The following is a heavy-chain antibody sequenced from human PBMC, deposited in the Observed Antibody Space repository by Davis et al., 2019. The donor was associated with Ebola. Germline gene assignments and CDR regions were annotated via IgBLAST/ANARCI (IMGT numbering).Heavy chain of an antibody. V-gene: IGHV4-39*01. Sequence: MPGGSLRLSCTVSSGSITNANYYWGWIRQPPGKGLDWIGSIHSNVVTYFNMSLKSRVLISVDTSKNQFSLTLTSVTDADTAVYYCARQKRQQRIPGASWFDPWGQGILVTVSS. CDR3: ARQKRQQRIPGASWFDP. J-gene: IGHJ5*02. CDR1: SGSITNANYY. D-gene: IGHD2-21*01. CDR2: IHSNVVT.